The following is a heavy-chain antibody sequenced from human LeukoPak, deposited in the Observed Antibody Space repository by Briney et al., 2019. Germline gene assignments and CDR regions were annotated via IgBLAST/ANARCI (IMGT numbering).Heavy chain of an antibody. J-gene: IGHJ4*02. CDR3: AKKPRDVAAADHFDY. V-gene: IGHV3-23*01. D-gene: IGHD6-13*01. Sequence: GGSLRLSCAASGFTFSSYWMSWVRQAPGKGLEWVSAISGSGGSTYYADSVKGRFTISRDNSKNTLYLQMNSLRAEDTAVYYCAKKPRDVAAADHFDYWGQGTLVTVSS. CDR1: GFTFSSYW. CDR2: ISGSGGST.